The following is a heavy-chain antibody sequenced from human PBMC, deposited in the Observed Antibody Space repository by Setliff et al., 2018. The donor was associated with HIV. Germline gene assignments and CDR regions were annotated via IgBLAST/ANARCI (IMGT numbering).Heavy chain of an antibody. CDR3: LGESSAAFDI. J-gene: IGHJ3*02. CDR2: ISSSGGTT. V-gene: IGHV3-23*01. CDR1: GFTFSTYA. D-gene: IGHD3-10*01. Sequence: LRLSCAASGFTFSTYAMTWVRQAPGKGLEWVSSISSSGGTTYFADTVKGRFTISRDNSKNTLYLHMDSLRVEDTAVYYCLGESSAAFDIWGQGTMVTVSS.